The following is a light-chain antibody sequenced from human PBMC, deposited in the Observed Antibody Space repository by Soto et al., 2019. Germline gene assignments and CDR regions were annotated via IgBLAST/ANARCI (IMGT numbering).Light chain of an antibody. V-gene: IGKV1-9*01. J-gene: IGKJ2*01. Sequence: IQLTQSPSSLSASVGERVTITCRASQDISSYLAWYQQRPGKAPKLLIYDASTLQSGVPARVGGSGSGTDFTLTISSLQPEDFATYYCQQLTSHPYTFGQGTKLEIK. CDR1: QDISSY. CDR2: DAS. CDR3: QQLTSHPYT.